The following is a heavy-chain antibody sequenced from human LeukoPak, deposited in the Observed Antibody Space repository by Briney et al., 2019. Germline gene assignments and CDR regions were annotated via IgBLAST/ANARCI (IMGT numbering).Heavy chain of an antibody. CDR1: GYSFTDYW. D-gene: IGHD3-22*01. V-gene: IGHV5-51*01. J-gene: IGHJ6*03. Sequence: GESLNISCQASGYSFTDYWIGWVRQMPGKGLEWMGIIYPGDSDTRYSPSFQGQVTISADKSISTAYLQWSSLKASDTAMYYCARRIHYYDSGGYRDYYYMDVWGKGTTVTVSS. CDR3: ARRIHYYDSGGYRDYYYMDV. CDR2: IYPGDSDT.